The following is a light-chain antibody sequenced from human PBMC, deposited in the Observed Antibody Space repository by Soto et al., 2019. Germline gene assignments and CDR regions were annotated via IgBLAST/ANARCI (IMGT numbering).Light chain of an antibody. CDR1: QSVSSN. Sequence: EIVMTQSPATLSVSPGERATLCCGASQSVSSNLAWYQQKPGQAPRLLIYGASTRATGIPARFSGGGSGTEFTLTISSLQSEDFAVYHCQQYDKWPQTFGQGTKVDIK. V-gene: IGKV3-15*01. J-gene: IGKJ1*01. CDR3: QQYDKWPQT. CDR2: GAS.